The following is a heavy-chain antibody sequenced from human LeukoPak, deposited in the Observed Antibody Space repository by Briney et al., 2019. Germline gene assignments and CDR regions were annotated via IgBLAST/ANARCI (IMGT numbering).Heavy chain of an antibody. V-gene: IGHV4-59*01. J-gene: IGHJ4*02. D-gene: IGHD3-3*01. CDR1: GGSISSYY. CDR3: ARGVPEYYDSWSGYFYYFDY. CDR2: IYYSGST. Sequence: SETLSLTCTVSGGSISSYYWSWLRQPPGKGLVGSGYIYYSGSTNYNPSLKSRVTISVDTSKNQFSLKLTSVTAADTAVYYCARGVPEYYDSWSGYFYYFDYWGQGTLVTVSS.